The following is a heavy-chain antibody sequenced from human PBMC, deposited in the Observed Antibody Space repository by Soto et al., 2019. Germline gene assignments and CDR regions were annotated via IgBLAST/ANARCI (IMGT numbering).Heavy chain of an antibody. Sequence: ASVKVSCKASGYTFTSYDINWVRQATGQGLEWMGWMNPNSGNTGYAQKFQGRVTMTRNTSISTAYMELSSLRSEDTAVYHCARGEGLNLYYYYYMDVWGKGTTVTVSS. CDR2: MNPNSGNT. V-gene: IGHV1-8*01. CDR1: GYTFTSYD. J-gene: IGHJ6*03. CDR3: ARGEGLNLYYYYYMDV.